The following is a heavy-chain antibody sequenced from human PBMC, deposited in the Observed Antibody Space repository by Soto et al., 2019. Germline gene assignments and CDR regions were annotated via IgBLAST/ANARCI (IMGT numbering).Heavy chain of an antibody. J-gene: IGHJ6*03. CDR1: GFTFSSYG. CDR2: ISYDGSNK. D-gene: IGHD2-15*01. CDR3: AKAISSARYYYYYMDV. V-gene: IGHV3-30*18. Sequence: GGSLRLSCAASGFTFSSYGMHWVRQAPGKGLEWVAVISYDGSNKYYADSVKGRFTISRDNSKNTLYLQMNSLRAEDTAVYYCAKAISSARYYYYYMDVWGKGPTVTVSS.